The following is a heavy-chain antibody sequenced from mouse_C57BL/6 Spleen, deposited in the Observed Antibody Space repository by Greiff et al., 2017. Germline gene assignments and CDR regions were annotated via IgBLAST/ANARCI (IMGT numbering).Heavy chain of an antibody. J-gene: IGHJ2*01. Sequence: QVQLQQPGAELVKPGASVKMSCKASGYTFTSYWITWVKQRPGQGLEWIGDIYPGSGSTNYNEKFKSKATLPVDTSSSTAYMQLSSLTSEDSAVYYCARWIITTGGAGDYWGQGTILTVSS. CDR2: IYPGSGST. V-gene: IGHV1-55*01. D-gene: IGHD1-1*01. CDR1: GYTFTSYW. CDR3: ARWIITTGGAGDY.